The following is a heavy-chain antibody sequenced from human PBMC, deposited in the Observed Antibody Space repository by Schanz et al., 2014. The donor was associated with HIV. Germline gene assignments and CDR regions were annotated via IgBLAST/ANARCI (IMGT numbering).Heavy chain of an antibody. CDR2: ISGSGGST. CDR3: AKRIIFGVVFPANFDY. Sequence: EVQVAETGGGLIQPGGSLRLSCVASGFNVSRSYISWVRQAPGKGLEWVSAISGSGGSTYYADSVKGRFTISRDNSKNTLYLQMNSLRAEDTAVYYCAKRIIFGVVFPANFDYWGQGTLVTVSS. J-gene: IGHJ4*02. V-gene: IGHV3-23*04. D-gene: IGHD3-3*01. CDR1: GFNVSRSY.